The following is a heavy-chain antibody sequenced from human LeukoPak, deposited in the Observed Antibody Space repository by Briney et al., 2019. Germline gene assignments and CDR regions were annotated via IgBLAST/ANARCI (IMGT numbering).Heavy chain of an antibody. CDR2: MNPNSGNT. V-gene: IGHV1-8*01. J-gene: IGHJ4*02. D-gene: IGHD3-3*01. Sequence: GASVKVSYKASGYTFTSYDINWVRQATGQGLEWMGWMNPNSGNTGYAQKFQGRVTMTEDTSTDTAYMELSSLRSEDTAVYYCATRRWRNYDFRYYFDYWGQGTLVTVSS. CDR1: GYTFTSYD. CDR3: ATRRWRNYDFRYYFDY.